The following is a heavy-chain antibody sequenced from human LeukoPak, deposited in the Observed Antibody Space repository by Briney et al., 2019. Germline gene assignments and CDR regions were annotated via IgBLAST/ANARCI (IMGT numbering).Heavy chain of an antibody. J-gene: IGHJ3*02. CDR3: AREEKPSAFHI. CDR2: IYYSGST. CDR1: GGSISGYY. Sequence: PSGTLSLTCAVSGGSISGYYWSWIRQPPGKGLEWIGYIYYSGSTNYNPSLKSRVTISVGTSKNQFSLKLSSVTAADTTVYYCAREEKPSAFHIWGQGTMVTVSS. D-gene: IGHD2-2*01. V-gene: IGHV4-59*01.